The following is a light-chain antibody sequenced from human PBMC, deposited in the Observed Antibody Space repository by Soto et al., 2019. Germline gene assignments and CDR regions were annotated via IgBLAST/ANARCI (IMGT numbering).Light chain of an antibody. CDR2: GAS. Sequence: EIVMTQSPATLSMSPGERAIVSCRASQSVSSNLAWNQQKPGQAPRLLIYGASTRATGIPARFSGSGSGTEFTLTISSLQSEDFAVYYCQHYPSWAFGQGTKLEIK. V-gene: IGKV3-15*01. CDR1: QSVSSN. J-gene: IGKJ2*01. CDR3: QHYPSWA.